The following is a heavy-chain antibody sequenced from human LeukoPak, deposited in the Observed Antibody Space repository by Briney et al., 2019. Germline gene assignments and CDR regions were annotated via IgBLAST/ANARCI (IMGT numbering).Heavy chain of an antibody. CDR2: ISGSGGST. CDR3: AKDTLSLGYSYGF. CDR1: GFTFSSYS. Sequence: PGRSLRLSCAASGFTFSSYSMSWVRQAPRKGLEWDSAISGSGGSTYYEDSVKGRFTISRDNSKNTLYLQMNSLRAEDTAVYYCAKDTLSLGYSYGFGGQGTLVTVSS. J-gene: IGHJ4*02. D-gene: IGHD5-18*01. V-gene: IGHV3-23*01.